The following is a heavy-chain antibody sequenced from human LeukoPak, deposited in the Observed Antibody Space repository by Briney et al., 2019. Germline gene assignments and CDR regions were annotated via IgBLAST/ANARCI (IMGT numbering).Heavy chain of an antibody. CDR1: GGSFSGYY. J-gene: IGHJ4*02. Sequence: SGTLSLTCAVYGGSFSGYYWSWIRQPPGKGLEWIGEINHSGSTNYNPSLKSRVTISVDTSKNQFSLKLSSVTAADTAVYYCARATPATRWFGDWGQGTLVTVSS. CDR3: ARATPATRWFGD. V-gene: IGHV4-34*01. CDR2: INHSGST. D-gene: IGHD3-10*01.